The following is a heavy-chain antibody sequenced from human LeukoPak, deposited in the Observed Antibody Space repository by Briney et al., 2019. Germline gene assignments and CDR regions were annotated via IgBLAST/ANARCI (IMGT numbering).Heavy chain of an antibody. D-gene: IGHD2-2*01. Sequence: ASVKVSCKASGYTFTGYYMHWVRQAPGQGLEWMGWINPNSGGTNYAQKFQGRVTMTRDMSISTAYMELSRLRSDDTAVYYCARASPGCSSTSCIRGAFDIWGQGTMVTVSS. CDR3: ARASPGCSSTSCIRGAFDI. J-gene: IGHJ3*02. CDR2: INPNSGGT. V-gene: IGHV1-2*02. CDR1: GYTFTGYY.